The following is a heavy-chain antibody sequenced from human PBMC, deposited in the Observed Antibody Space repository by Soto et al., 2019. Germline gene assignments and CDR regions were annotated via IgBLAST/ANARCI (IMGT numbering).Heavy chain of an antibody. J-gene: IGHJ4*02. CDR1: GFTFSTYL. V-gene: IGHV3-7*03. CDR2: IDPDGSQK. Sequence: GGSLRLSCAASGFTFSTYLMSCVRQAPWKGLEWLANIDPDGSQKYYVDSVKGRFTISRDNAKKSLYLQMNSLRAEDTAVYYCAKDLSPYVAATLGYWGQGKPVTVSS. CDR3: AKDLSPYVAATLGY. D-gene: IGHD6-13*01.